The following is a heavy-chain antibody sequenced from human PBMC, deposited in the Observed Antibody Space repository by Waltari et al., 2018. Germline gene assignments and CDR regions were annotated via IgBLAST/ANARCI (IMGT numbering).Heavy chain of an antibody. CDR1: SYPLKNYG. Sequence: QVQLVQSGPEVQKPGASVKVSCKASSYPLKNYGISWVRQAPGQGLEWLGWISTYNGNTYYAQKVQGRVTLTTDTSTTTAYMELRSLRSDDTAVYYCARDQEIRGIFDYWGQGTLVTVSS. J-gene: IGHJ4*02. CDR2: ISTYNGNT. D-gene: IGHD1-20*01. V-gene: IGHV1-18*01. CDR3: ARDQEIRGIFDY.